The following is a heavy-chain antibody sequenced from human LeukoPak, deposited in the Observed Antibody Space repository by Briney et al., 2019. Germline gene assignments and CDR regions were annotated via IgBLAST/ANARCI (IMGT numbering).Heavy chain of an antibody. CDR2: MNPNSGNT. CDR1: GNTFTSYD. Sequence: ASVKVSCKASGNTFTSYDINWVRQATGQGLEWMGWMNPNSGNTGYAQKFQGRVTMTRNTSISTAYMELSSLRSEDTAVYYCARGLGGDSTLYYYGIDVWGQGTTVTVSS. V-gene: IGHV1-8*01. CDR3: ARGLGGDSTLYYYGIDV. J-gene: IGHJ6*02. D-gene: IGHD2-21*02.